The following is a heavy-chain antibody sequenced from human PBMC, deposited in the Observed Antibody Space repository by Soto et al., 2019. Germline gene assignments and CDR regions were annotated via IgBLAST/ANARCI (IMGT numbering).Heavy chain of an antibody. CDR2: ISGSGGST. V-gene: IGHV3-23*01. J-gene: IGHJ4*02. CDR3: AKDQGYSDGYFDY. D-gene: IGHD5-18*01. CDR1: GFTFSSYA. Sequence: EVQLLESGGGLVQPGGSLRLSCAASGFTFSSYAMSWVRQAPGKGLEWVSAISGSGGSTYYADSVKGRFTISRDNSKNTLYLQMNSLRAEETAVYYCAKDQGYSDGYFDYWGQGTLVTVSS.